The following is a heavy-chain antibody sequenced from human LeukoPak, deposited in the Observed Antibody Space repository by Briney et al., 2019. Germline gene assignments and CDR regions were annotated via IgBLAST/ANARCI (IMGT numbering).Heavy chain of an antibody. D-gene: IGHD3-3*01. CDR2: IKSKTDGGTT. J-gene: IGHJ4*02. CDR3: TTVNPYYDFWSGYCDFDY. Sequence: GGSLRLSCAASGFTFSNAWMSWVRQAPGKGLEWVGRIKSKTDGGTTDYAAPVKGRFTISRDDSKNTLYLQMNSLKTEDTAVYYCTTVNPYYDFWSGYCDFDYWGQGTLVTVSS. CDR1: GFTFSNAW. V-gene: IGHV3-15*01.